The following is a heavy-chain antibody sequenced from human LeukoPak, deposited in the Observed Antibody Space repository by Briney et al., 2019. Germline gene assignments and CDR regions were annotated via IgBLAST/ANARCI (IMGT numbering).Heavy chain of an antibody. CDR3: TTDLGTYYHGSQRLIPIDY. J-gene: IGHJ4*02. CDR1: GFNVNNAW. V-gene: IGHV3-15*01. Sequence: PGGSLRLSCAASGFNVNNAWMSWVRQAPGKGLEWIGRIKSKTDGETTNYAEPVRGRFTISRDDSKSAVYLQMNSLKIEDTAVYYCTTDLGTYYHGSQRLIPIDYWGQGTLVTVSS. CDR2: IKSKTDGETT. D-gene: IGHD3-10*01.